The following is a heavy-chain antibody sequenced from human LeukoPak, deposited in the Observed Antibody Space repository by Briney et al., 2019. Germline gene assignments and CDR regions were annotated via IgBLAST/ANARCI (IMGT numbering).Heavy chain of an antibody. CDR2: INAGNGNT. Sequence: ASVKVSCKASGYTFTSYAMHWVRQAPGQRPEWMGWINAGNGNTKYSQKFQGRVTITRDTSASTAYMELSSLRPKDTAVYYCARVQSAYCSSSSCYGGYFDYWGQGTLVTVSS. V-gene: IGHV1-3*01. J-gene: IGHJ4*02. D-gene: IGHD2-2*01. CDR1: GYTFTSYA. CDR3: ARVQSAYCSSSSCYGGYFDY.